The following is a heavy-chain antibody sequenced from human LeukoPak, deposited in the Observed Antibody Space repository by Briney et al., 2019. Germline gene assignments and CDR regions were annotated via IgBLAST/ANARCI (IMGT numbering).Heavy chain of an antibody. CDR3: ARDRFSGSYPLDY. J-gene: IGHJ4*02. CDR2: ISFNGNDK. Sequence: GGSLRLSCAASGFGLGGYNMYWVRQAPGKGLEWVTLISFNGNDKKYADSVKGRFTISRDNAKNSLYLQMNSLRAEDTAVYYCARDRFSGSYPLDYWGQGTLVTVSS. CDR1: GFGLGGYN. D-gene: IGHD1-26*01. V-gene: IGHV3-30*03.